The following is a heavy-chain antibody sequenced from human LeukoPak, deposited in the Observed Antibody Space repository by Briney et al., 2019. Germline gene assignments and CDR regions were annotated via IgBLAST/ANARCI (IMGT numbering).Heavy chain of an antibody. CDR1: GFTFSSYE. V-gene: IGHV3-48*03. J-gene: IGHJ4*02. Sequence: GGSLRLSCAASGFTFSSYEMNWVRQAPGKGLEWVSYISSSGSTIYYADSVKGRFTISRDNAKNSLYLQMNSLSAEDKAVYYCARDNYDFWSGYQGGVSFDYWGQGTLVTVSS. CDR2: ISSSGSTI. D-gene: IGHD3-3*01. CDR3: ARDNYDFWSGYQGGVSFDY.